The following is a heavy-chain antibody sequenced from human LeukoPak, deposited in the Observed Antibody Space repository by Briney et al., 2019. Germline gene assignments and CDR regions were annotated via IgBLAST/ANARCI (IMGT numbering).Heavy chain of an antibody. D-gene: IGHD2-15*01. CDR2: ITGDDST. Sequence: GGSLRLSCAASGFTFGTFAFSWVRQAPGKGLEWVSSITGDDSTYYADSVKGRFTISRDNAKNSLYLQMNSLRAEDTAVYYCAGGAGWSIDYWGQGTLVTVSS. CDR1: GFTFGTFA. J-gene: IGHJ4*02. V-gene: IGHV3-23*01. CDR3: AGGAGWSIDY.